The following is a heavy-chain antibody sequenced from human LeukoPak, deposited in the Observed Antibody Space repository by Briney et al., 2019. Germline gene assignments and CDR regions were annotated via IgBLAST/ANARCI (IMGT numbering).Heavy chain of an antibody. V-gene: IGHV4-39*01. CDR1: GGSISSTSYY. CDR2: IYYSGNA. D-gene: IGHD3-9*01. Sequence: SETLSLTCTVSGGSISSTSYYWGWIRQPPGKGLEWIVSIYYSGNAYYNPSLKSRVTISVNTSKNQFSLKLSSVTGPDTAVYYCASQPYYDILTGYSHFDYWGQGTLVTVSS. CDR3: ASQPYYDILTGYSHFDY. J-gene: IGHJ4*02.